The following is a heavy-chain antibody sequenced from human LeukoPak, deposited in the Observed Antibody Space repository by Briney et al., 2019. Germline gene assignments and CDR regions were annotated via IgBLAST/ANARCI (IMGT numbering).Heavy chain of an antibody. V-gene: IGHV4-39*07. Sequence: SETLSLTCTVSGGSISSGSYYWVWIRQPPGKGLEWIGTIYYSGTTYYNPSLKSRVTISVDTSKNQFSLRLSSVTAADTAVYYCAREVDTAAAYNWFDPWGQGTLVTVSS. CDR1: GGSISSGSYY. CDR3: AREVDTAAAYNWFDP. D-gene: IGHD5-18*01. CDR2: IYYSGTT. J-gene: IGHJ5*02.